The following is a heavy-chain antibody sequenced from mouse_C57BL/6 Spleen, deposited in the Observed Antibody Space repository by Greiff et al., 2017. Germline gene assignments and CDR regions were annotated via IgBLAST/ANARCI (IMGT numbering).Heavy chain of an antibody. D-gene: IGHD1-1*01. CDR1: GYTFTSYW. CDR3: ASSELYYGSSYFDY. Sequence: VQLQQPGAELVKPGASVKLSCKASGYTFTSYWMHWVKQRPGRGLEWIGRIDPASGGTKYNEKFKGKAPLTGDKPSSTAYMQLSSLTSEDSAVYYGASSELYYGSSYFDYWGQGTTLTVSS. V-gene: IGHV1-72*01. J-gene: IGHJ2*01. CDR2: IDPASGGT.